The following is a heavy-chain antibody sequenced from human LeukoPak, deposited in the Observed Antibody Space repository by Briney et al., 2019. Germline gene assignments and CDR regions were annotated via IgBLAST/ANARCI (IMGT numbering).Heavy chain of an antibody. CDR3: AGDGDRGIAAAGKPYYYYMDV. CDR1: GYTFTGYY. CDR2: INPNSGGT. Sequence: GASVKVSCKASGYTFTGYYMHWVRQAPGQGLEWMGWINPNSGGTNYAQKFQGRVTMTRDTSISTAYMELSRLRSDDTAVYYCAGDGDRGIAAAGKPYYYYMDVWGKGTTVTVSS. J-gene: IGHJ6*03. D-gene: IGHD6-13*01. V-gene: IGHV1-2*02.